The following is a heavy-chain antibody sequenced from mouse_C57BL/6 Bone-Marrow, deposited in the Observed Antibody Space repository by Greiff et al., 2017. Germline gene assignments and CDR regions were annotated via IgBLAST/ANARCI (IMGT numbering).Heavy chain of an antibody. V-gene: IGHV1-50*01. J-gene: IGHJ1*03. Sequence: QVQLQQPGAELVKPGASVKLSCKASGYTFTSYWMQWVKQRPGQGLEWIGEIDPSDSYTNYNQKFKGKATLTVDTSSSTAYMQLSSLTSEDSAVYDCAREGFPYFDVWGTGTTVTVSS. D-gene: IGHD3-3*01. CDR3: AREGFPYFDV. CDR1: GYTFTSYW. CDR2: IDPSDSYT.